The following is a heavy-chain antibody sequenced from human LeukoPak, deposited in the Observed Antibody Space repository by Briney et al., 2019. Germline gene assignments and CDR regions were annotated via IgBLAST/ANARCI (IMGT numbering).Heavy chain of an antibody. CDR3: ARGGSWSGDY. Sequence: SETLSLTCTVSGGSISSYYWSWIRQPPGKGLEWIGYIYYSGSTNYSPSLKSRVTISVDTSKNQFSLKLSSVTAADTAVYYCARGGSWSGDYWGQGTLVTVSS. D-gene: IGHD6-13*01. V-gene: IGHV4-59*01. CDR1: GGSISSYY. J-gene: IGHJ4*02. CDR2: IYYSGST.